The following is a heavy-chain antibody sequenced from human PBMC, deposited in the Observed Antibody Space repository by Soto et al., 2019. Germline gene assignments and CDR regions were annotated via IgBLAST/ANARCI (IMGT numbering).Heavy chain of an antibody. CDR1: GYIFVNYG. D-gene: IGHD3-16*01. J-gene: IGHJ6*02. Sequence: QVQLVQSGDEVKKPGASVKVSCRASGYIFVNYGISWVRQAPGQGLEWMGWISPYTGNTHSATKIQGRLTTTTDTSTSTAYRDLGSLTSEDTAVYYCVMVDNYVTPTPQDVWGQGTTVTVSS. CDR2: ISPYTGNT. CDR3: VMVDNYVTPTPQDV. V-gene: IGHV1-18*01.